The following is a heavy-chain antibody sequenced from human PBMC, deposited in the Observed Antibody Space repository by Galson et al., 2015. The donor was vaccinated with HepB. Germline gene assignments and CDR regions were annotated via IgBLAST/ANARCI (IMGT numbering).Heavy chain of an antibody. CDR1: GFTFDDYG. J-gene: IGHJ4*02. Sequence: SLRLSCAASGFTFDDYGMSWVRQAPGKRLEWVSGINWNGGSTGYADSVKGRFTISRDNAKNSLYLQMNSLRAEDTALYYCARVSYDSTPGDYWGQGTLVTVSS. D-gene: IGHD3-22*01. CDR2: INWNGGST. CDR3: ARVSYDSTPGDY. V-gene: IGHV3-20*04.